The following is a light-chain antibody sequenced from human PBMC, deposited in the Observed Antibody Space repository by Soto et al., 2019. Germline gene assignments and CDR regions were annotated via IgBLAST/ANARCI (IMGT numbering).Light chain of an antibody. CDR3: QSYDSSLSGSGVV. Sequence: QSALTQPPSVSGAPGQRVTISCTGSSSNIGAGYDVHWYQQLPGTAPKLLIYGNSNRPSGVPDRFSGSKPGTSASLAITGLQAEDEADYYCQSYDSSLSGSGVVFGGGTKVTVL. V-gene: IGLV1-40*01. CDR1: SSNIGAGYD. J-gene: IGLJ2*01. CDR2: GNS.